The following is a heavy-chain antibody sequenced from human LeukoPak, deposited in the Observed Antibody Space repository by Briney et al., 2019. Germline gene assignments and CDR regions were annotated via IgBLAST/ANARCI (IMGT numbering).Heavy chain of an antibody. J-gene: IGHJ6*03. CDR2: ISSDSSHI. CDR1: GFTFSTYS. Sequence: GGSLRLSCAASGFTFSTYSMNWVRQAPGKGLEWVSSISSDSSHIYYADSVKGRLTISRDNAKNSLYLQMYSLTADDTAVYYCARKSNMVAVLHYYYMDVWGKGTTVTVSS. V-gene: IGHV3-21*01. CDR3: ARKSNMVAVLHYYYMDV. D-gene: IGHD5-12*01.